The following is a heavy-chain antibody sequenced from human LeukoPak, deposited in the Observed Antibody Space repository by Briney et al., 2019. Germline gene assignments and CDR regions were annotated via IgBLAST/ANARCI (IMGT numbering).Heavy chain of an antibody. V-gene: IGHV3-66*01. CDR3: ARSSSYWGYGMDV. CDR1: GFTVSSNY. CDR2: IYSGGST. Sequence: GGSLRLSCAASGFTVSSNYMNWVRQAPGKGLEWVSVIYSGGSTYYADSVKGRFTLSRDNSKNTLYLQMNSLRAEDTAVYYCARSSSYWGYGMDVWGQGTTVTVSS. D-gene: IGHD2-21*01. J-gene: IGHJ6*02.